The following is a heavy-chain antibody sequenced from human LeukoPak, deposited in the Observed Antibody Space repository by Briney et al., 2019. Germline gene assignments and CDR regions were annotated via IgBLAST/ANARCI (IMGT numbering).Heavy chain of an antibody. CDR3: ARHFRSGSYSRFDY. D-gene: IGHD1-26*01. CDR2: IYPGDSDT. CDR1: RHSFHSQW. Sequence: GESLKISCKGPRHSFHSQWIGWVRQMPGKGLEWMGIIYPGDSDTRYSPSFQGQVTISADKSISTAYLQWSSLKASDTAMYYCARHFRSGSYSRFDYWGQGTLVTVSS. V-gene: IGHV5-51*01. J-gene: IGHJ4*02.